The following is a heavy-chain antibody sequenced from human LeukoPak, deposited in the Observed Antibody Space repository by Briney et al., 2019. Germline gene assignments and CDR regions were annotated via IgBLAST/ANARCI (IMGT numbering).Heavy chain of an antibody. Sequence: WGSLRLSCAASGFTFSSYVMTWVRQAPGKGLEWVSAISGSGGGTYYADSVKGRFTISRDNSKNTLYLQTNSLRAEDTAVYYCARRGAAGTYYFDYWGQGTLVTVSS. V-gene: IGHV3-23*01. CDR3: ARRGAAGTYYFDY. J-gene: IGHJ4*02. CDR1: GFTFSSYV. D-gene: IGHD6-13*01. CDR2: ISGSGGGT.